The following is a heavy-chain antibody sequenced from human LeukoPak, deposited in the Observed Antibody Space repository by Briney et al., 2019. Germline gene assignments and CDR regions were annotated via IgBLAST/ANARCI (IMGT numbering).Heavy chain of an antibody. D-gene: IGHD6-13*01. Sequence: ASVKVSCKASGYTFTGYYMHWVRQAPGQGLEWMGWINPNSGGTNYAQKFQGRVTMTRDTSISTAYMELSRLRSDDTAVYYCARGPRGGVAAAGTELDYWGQGTLVTVSS. V-gene: IGHV1-2*02. CDR3: ARGPRGGVAAAGTELDY. CDR2: INPNSGGT. CDR1: GYTFTGYY. J-gene: IGHJ4*02.